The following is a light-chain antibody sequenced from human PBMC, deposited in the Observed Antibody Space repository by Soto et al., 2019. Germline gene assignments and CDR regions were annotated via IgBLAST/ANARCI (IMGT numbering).Light chain of an antibody. Sequence: DIQMAQSPSSVSASVGDRVTITCRDSQTISSWLAWYQQKPGEAPKLLIYDASALPRGVPSRFSGSGSGTKFTLTIASLQPDDFATYYCQQYETFSGTFGPGTKVDIK. CDR3: QQYETFSGT. CDR1: QTISSW. J-gene: IGKJ1*01. CDR2: DAS. V-gene: IGKV1-5*01.